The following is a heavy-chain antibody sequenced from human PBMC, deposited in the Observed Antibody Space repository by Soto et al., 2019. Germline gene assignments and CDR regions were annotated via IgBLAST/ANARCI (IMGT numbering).Heavy chain of an antibody. Sequence: ASVKVSCKASGYTFTGYYMHWVRQAPGQGLEWMGWINPNSGGTNYAQKFQGWVTMTRDTSISTAYMELSRLRSDDTAVYYWARGGGDIVVVPAAIYDYWGQGTLVTVSS. CDR2: INPNSGGT. J-gene: IGHJ4*02. CDR3: ARGGGDIVVVPAAIYDY. CDR1: GYTFTGYY. V-gene: IGHV1-2*04. D-gene: IGHD2-2*02.